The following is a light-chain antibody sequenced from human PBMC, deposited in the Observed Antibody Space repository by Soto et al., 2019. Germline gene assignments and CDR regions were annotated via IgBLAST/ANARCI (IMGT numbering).Light chain of an antibody. CDR3: CSYAGSSNYV. J-gene: IGLJ1*01. Sequence: QSVLTQPASVSGSPGQSITISCTGTSSDVGSYNLVSWYQQHPGKAPKLMIYEVTKRPSGVSNRFSGSKSGNTASLTISGLQAEDEADYYCCSYAGSSNYVSGTGTKVTVL. CDR2: EVT. CDR1: SSDVGSYNL. V-gene: IGLV2-23*02.